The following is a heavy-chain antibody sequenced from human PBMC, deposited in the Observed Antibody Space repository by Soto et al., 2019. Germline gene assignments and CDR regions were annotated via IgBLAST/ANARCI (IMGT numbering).Heavy chain of an antibody. CDR3: PRDRGSTMGGNSGYYYYGMDV. V-gene: IGHV1-69*13. J-gene: IGHJ6*02. CDR2: IIPIFGTA. Sequence: SVKVSYKASGGTFSSYAISWVRQAPGQGLEWMGGIIPIFGTANYAQKFQGRVTITADESTSTAYMELSSLRSEDTGVYYCPRDRGSTMGGNSGYYYYGMDVWGQGTTVTVSS. CDR1: GGTFSSYA. D-gene: IGHD2-21*02.